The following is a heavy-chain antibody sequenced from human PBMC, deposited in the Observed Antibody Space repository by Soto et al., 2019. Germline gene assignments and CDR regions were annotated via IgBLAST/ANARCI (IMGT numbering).Heavy chain of an antibody. CDR1: GFTFSSHW. V-gene: IGHV3-7*04. CDR2: IKQDGSEK. CDR3: ARSSSGAFDV. D-gene: IGHD2-2*01. J-gene: IGHJ3*01. Sequence: EQLVESGGGVVQPGRSLRLSCAASGFTFSSHWMAWVRQAPGKGLEWVANIKQDGSEKYYVDSVKGRFTISRDNAKNSLFLQMNSLRAEDTAVYYCARSSSGAFDVWGQGTMVTVSS.